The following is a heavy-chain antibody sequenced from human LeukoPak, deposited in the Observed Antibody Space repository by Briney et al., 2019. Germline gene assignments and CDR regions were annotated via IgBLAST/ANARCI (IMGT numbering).Heavy chain of an antibody. CDR1: GFTFSSYG. CDR2: IRYDGSNK. CDR3: ARGTSLSGWYFDF. J-gene: IGHJ4*02. Sequence: GGSLRLSCAASGFTFSSYGMHWVRQAPGKGLEWVAVIRYDGSNKYYADSVKGRFTISRDNSKNTLYLQMNSLRAEDTALYYCARGTSLSGWYFDFWGQGTLVTASS. D-gene: IGHD6-19*01. V-gene: IGHV3-33*01.